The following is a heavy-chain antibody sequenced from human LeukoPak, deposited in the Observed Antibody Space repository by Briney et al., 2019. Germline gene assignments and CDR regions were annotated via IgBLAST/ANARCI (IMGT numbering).Heavy chain of an antibody. V-gene: IGHV5-51*01. CDR1: GGTFSSYA. J-gene: IGHJ6*03. Sequence: ASVKVSCKASGGTFSSYAISWVRQAPGQGLEWMGVIHPEDSYSRYNPAFQGQVTLSVDESTSTAYLQLSSLKASDTAIYYCARQNHYYYYMDVWGRGTAVTVSS. CDR2: IHPEDSYS. CDR3: ARQNHYYYYMDV.